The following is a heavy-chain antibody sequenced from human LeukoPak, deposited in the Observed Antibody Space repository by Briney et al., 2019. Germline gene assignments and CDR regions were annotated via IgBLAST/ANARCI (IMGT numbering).Heavy chain of an antibody. CDR3: ARSFGYSSSWYRNWFDP. D-gene: IGHD6-13*01. CDR2: INHSGST. J-gene: IGHJ5*02. Sequence: SETLSLTCAVYGGSFSGYYWSWIRQPPGKGLEWIGEINHSGSTNYNPSLKGRVTISVDTSKNQFSLKLSSVTAADTAVYYCARSFGYSSSWYRNWFDPWGQGTLVTVSS. CDR1: GGSFSGYY. V-gene: IGHV4-34*01.